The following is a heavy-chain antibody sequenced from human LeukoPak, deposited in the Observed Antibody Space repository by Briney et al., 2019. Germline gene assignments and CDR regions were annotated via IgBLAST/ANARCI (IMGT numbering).Heavy chain of an antibody. CDR1: GYTFTSYD. J-gene: IGHJ6*02. V-gene: IGHV1-2*04. D-gene: IGHD4-11*01. Sequence: GASVKVSCKASGYTFTSYDINWVRQATGQGLEWMGWINPNSGGTNYAQKFQGWVTMTRDTSISTAYMELSRLRSDDTAVYYCAREKVGSNYPRYYYYGMDVWGQGTTVTVSS. CDR2: INPNSGGT. CDR3: AREKVGSNYPRYYYYGMDV.